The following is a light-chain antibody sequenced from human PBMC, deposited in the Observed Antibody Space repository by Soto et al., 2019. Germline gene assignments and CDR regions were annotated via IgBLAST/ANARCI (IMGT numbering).Light chain of an antibody. J-gene: IGLJ1*01. V-gene: IGLV2-14*01. CDR2: EVS. Sequence: QSVLTHPASVSGSPGLSITISCTGTSSDVGGYNSVSWYQQHPGKAPKLLIHEVSDRPSGVSSRFSGSKSGNTASLTISGLQAEDEADYYCSSYTSSDTLVFGTGTKVTV. CDR3: SSYTSSDTLV. CDR1: SSDVGGYNS.